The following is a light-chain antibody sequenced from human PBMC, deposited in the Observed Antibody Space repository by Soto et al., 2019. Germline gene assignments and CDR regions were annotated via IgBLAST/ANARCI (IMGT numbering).Light chain of an antibody. CDR2: GAS. Sequence: ERVMTQSPDTLSVSPGERVTLSCRASQTATSNLAWYQQKPGQSPRLLIYGASTRATGTPARFSGSGSGTEFTLTISGLQPGDSATYYCQQYNSYSPTFGQGTKVDI. V-gene: IGKV3D-15*01. CDR3: QQYNSYSPT. CDR1: QTATSN. J-gene: IGKJ1*01.